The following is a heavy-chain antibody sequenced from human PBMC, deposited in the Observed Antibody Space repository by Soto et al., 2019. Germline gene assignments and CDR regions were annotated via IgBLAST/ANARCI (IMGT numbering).Heavy chain of an antibody. CDR3: ARAGYGSGSYYRIAY. CDR1: GYTFTSYD. D-gene: IGHD3-10*01. V-gene: IGHV1-8*01. Sequence: GASVKVSCKASGYTFTSYDINWVRQATGQGLEWMGWMNPNSGNTGYAQKFQGRVTMTRNTSISTAYMELSSLRSEDTAIYYCARAGYGSGSYYRIAYWGQGTLVTVSS. J-gene: IGHJ4*02. CDR2: MNPNSGNT.